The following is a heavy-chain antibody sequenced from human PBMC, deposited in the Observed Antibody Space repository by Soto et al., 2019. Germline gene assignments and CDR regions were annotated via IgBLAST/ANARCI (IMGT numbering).Heavy chain of an antibody. D-gene: IGHD5-12*01. CDR1: GYVLTSYY. CDR3: GRGGWLAKATDY. J-gene: IGHJ4*02. CDR2: INPSDGST. V-gene: IGHV1-46*03. Sequence: QVQLVQSGAEVKKPGASVKVSCKTSGYVLTSYYMHWVRQAPGQGLEWMGIINPSDGSTSYAQKFQRRVTLPRETSTGTVYMELSSLRSEDTAVYFCGRGGWLAKATDYWGQGSLVTVSS.